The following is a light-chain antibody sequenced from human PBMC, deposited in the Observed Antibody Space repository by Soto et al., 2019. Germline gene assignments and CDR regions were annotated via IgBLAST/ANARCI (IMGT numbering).Light chain of an antibody. Sequence: QSVLTQPPSVSGAPGQRVTISCTGSSSNIGAGYDVHWYQQLPGTAPKLLIYGNSNRPSGVPDRFSGSKSGTSASLAITGLQAEDEADYYCQSYDSSLSGFPVVFGGGTKVTVL. J-gene: IGLJ2*01. CDR3: QSYDSSLSGFPVV. V-gene: IGLV1-40*01. CDR1: SSNIGAGYD. CDR2: GNS.